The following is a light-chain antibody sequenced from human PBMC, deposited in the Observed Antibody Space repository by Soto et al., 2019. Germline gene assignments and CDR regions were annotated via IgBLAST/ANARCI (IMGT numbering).Light chain of an antibody. Sequence: QSALTQPASVSGSPGQSITISCTGTSSDVGGYNYVSWYQQHPGKAPKLMIYEVSNRPSGVSNRFSGSKSGNTASLTISGLQDEDEDDYYCSSYTSSSTRVFGGGTKLTVL. J-gene: IGLJ3*02. CDR2: EVS. CDR3: SSYTSSSTRV. V-gene: IGLV2-14*01. CDR1: SSDVGGYNY.